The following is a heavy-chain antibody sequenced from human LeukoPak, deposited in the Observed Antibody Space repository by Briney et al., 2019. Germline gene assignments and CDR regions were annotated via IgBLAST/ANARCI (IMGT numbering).Heavy chain of an antibody. V-gene: IGHV1-18*04. D-gene: IGHD2-2*01. J-gene: IGHJ4*02. CDR3: ARAHLGFSVVPAAMPSLGEDY. Sequence: ASVKVSCKASGYTFTGYYMRWVRQAPGQGLEWMGWISAYNGNTNYAQKLQGRVTMTTNTSTSTAYMELRSLRSDDTAVYYCARAHLGFSVVPAAMPSLGEDYWGQGTLVTVSS. CDR1: GYTFTGYY. CDR2: ISAYNGNT.